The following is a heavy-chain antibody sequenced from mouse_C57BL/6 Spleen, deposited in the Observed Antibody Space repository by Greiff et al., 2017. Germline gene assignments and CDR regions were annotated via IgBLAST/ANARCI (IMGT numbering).Heavy chain of an antibody. V-gene: IGHV1-55*01. CDR2: IYPGSGST. D-gene: IGHD1-1*01. Sequence: VQLQQPGAELVKPGASVKMSCKASGYTFTSYWITWVKQRPGQGLEWIGDIYPGSGSTNYNEKFKSKDTLTVDTSSSTAYMQLSSLTSEDSAVYYCAYYYGSSYLYYFDDWGQGTTLTVSS. J-gene: IGHJ2*01. CDR3: AYYYGSSYLYYFDD. CDR1: GYTFTSYW.